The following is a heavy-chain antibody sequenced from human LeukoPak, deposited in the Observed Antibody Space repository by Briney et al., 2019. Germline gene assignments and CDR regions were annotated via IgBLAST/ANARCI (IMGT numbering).Heavy chain of an antibody. D-gene: IGHD3-10*01. V-gene: IGHV4-59*01. CDR2: IFYSGST. CDR1: GGSIRNYY. J-gene: IGHJ3*02. Sequence: ASETLSLTCSVSGGSIRNYYWTWIRQPPGKGLEWIGYIFYSGSTNYNPSLKSRVTIPLDTSKNHFSLKLNSVTAADTAVYYCASSSSGSYYNGFDIWGQGTMVTVAS. CDR3: ASSSSGSYYNGFDI.